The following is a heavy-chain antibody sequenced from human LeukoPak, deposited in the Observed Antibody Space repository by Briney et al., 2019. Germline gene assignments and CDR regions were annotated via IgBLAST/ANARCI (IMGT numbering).Heavy chain of an antibody. CDR3: ARHRLGYCGGDCYPHDAFDI. CDR1: DSPFTSYW. J-gene: IGHJ3*02. CDR2: IYPCDSDT. V-gene: IGHV5-51*01. Sequence: GESLKISCKGSDSPFTSYWIGWARPVPGKGLECMGNIYPCDSDTRYSPSFQGQVPISADKSISTAYLQWSSLKASDTAMYYCARHRLGYCGGDCYPHDAFDIWGQGTMVTVSS. D-gene: IGHD2-21*02.